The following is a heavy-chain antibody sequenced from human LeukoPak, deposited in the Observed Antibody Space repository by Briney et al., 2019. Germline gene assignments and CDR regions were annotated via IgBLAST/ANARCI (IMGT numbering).Heavy chain of an antibody. CDR2: IKSKTDGGTP. V-gene: IGHV3-15*01. CDR1: GFTLSNAW. CDR3: TTLRSYYDSSGYDY. D-gene: IGHD3-22*01. Sequence: GGSLRLSCAASGFTLSNAWMSWVRQAPGNGPVWVGRIKSKTDGGTPDYAAPVKGRFTVSRDDSKNTLYLQMNSLKTEDTAVYYCTTLRSYYDSSGYDYWGQGTLVTVSS. J-gene: IGHJ4*02.